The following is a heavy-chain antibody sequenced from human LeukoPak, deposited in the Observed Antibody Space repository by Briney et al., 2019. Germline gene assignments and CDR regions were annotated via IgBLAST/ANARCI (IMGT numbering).Heavy chain of an antibody. Sequence: ASVKVSCKVSGYTLTELSMHWVRQAPGKGLEWMGGFDPEDGETFYAQKFQGRVTMTTDTSTSTAYMELRSLRSDDTAVYYCARAVAGEFIDYWGQGTLVTVSS. J-gene: IGHJ4*02. CDR1: GYTLTELS. CDR2: FDPEDGET. V-gene: IGHV1-24*01. CDR3: ARAVAGEFIDY. D-gene: IGHD6-19*01.